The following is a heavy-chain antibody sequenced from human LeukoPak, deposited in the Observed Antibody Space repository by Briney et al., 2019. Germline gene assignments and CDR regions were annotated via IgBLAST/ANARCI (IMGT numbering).Heavy chain of an antibody. Sequence: GESLKISCKGSGYSFTSCWIGWVRQMPGKGLEWMGIIYPGDSDTRYSPSFQGQVTISADKSISTAYLQWSSLKASDTAMYYCARNIAAAGMYYGMDVWGQGTTVTVSS. D-gene: IGHD6-13*01. CDR2: IYPGDSDT. CDR1: GYSFTSCW. V-gene: IGHV5-51*01. J-gene: IGHJ6*02. CDR3: ARNIAAAGMYYGMDV.